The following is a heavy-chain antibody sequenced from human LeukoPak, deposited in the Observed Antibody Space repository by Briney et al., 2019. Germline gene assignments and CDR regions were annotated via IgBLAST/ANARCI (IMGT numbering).Heavy chain of an antibody. J-gene: IGHJ4*02. CDR1: GGSISSSSYY. D-gene: IGHD1-7*01. Sequence: ASETLSLTCTVSGGSISSSSYYWGWIRQPPGKGLEWIGSISYSGSTYYNSSLKSRVTISVDTSKNQFSLTLSSVTTADTAIYYCARGPGGTTGEAFDYWGQGTLVTVSS. CDR3: ARGPGGTTGEAFDY. CDR2: ISYSGST. V-gene: IGHV4-39*07.